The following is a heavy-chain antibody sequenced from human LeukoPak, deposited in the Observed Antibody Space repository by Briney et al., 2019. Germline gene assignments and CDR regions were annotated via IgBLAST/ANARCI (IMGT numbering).Heavy chain of an antibody. D-gene: IGHD5-12*01. CDR2: ISGGGGVT. J-gene: IGHJ4*02. CDR3: AKEPRVATIEIFDY. CDR1: GFTFSSYA. Sequence: GVSLRLSCAAFGFTFSSYAMSWVRQAPGKGLEWVSSISGGGGVTYYADSVKGRFTISRDNSKNTVYLQMNSLRAEDTAVYYCAKEPRVATIEIFDYWGQGTLVTVSS. V-gene: IGHV3-23*01.